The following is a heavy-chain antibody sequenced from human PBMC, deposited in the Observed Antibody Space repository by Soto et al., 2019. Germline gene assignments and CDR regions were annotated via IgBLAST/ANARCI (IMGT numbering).Heavy chain of an antibody. V-gene: IGHV4-31*03. CDR3: ARGTRSWCLDY. J-gene: IGHJ4*02. Sequence: SETLSLTCTVSGGYISSGGYYWSWIRQYPGKGLEWIGYIFYSGSAYYNPSLKSRLTISVDTSNNQYFLKLASVTAADTAVYYCARGTRSWCLDYWGQGTPVTVS. CDR1: GGYISSGGYY. D-gene: IGHD6-13*01. CDR2: IFYSGSA.